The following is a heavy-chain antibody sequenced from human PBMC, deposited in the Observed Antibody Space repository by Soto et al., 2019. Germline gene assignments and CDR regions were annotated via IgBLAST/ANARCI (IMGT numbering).Heavy chain of an antibody. J-gene: IGHJ6*03. CDR2: IYYSGST. CDR1: GCSISSYY. Sequence: QVQLQESGPGLGKPSETLSLTCTVSGCSISSYYLNWIRQPPGKGLEWIGYIYYSGSTNYNPSLMRLVSISVAPSKNQFSLKLSSVTAADTAVYYFARRDGYYHYMDVWGKGTTVTVYS. V-gene: IGHV4-59*08. CDR3: ARRDGYYHYMDV. D-gene: IGHD6-13*01.